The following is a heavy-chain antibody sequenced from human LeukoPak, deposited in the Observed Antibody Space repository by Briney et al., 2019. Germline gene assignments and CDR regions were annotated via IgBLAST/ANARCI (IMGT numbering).Heavy chain of an antibody. J-gene: IGHJ4*02. CDR1: GFTFSSYW. V-gene: IGHV3-7*01. CDR2: IKQDGSEK. D-gene: IGHD6-6*01. Sequence: GGSLRLSCAASGFTFSSYWMSWVRQAPGKGQEWVANIKQDGSEKYYVDSVKGRFTISRDNAKNSLYLQMNSLRAEDTAVYYCAQVGRQLLFDYWGQGTLVTVSS. CDR3: AQVGRQLLFDY.